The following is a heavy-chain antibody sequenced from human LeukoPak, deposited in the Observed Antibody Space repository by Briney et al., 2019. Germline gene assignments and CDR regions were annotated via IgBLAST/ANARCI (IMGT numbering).Heavy chain of an antibody. CDR1: GGSFSGYY. V-gene: IGHV4-34*01. D-gene: IGHD3-22*01. Sequence: SETLSLTCAVYGGSFSGYYWSWIRQPPGKGLEWIGEINHSGSTNYNPSLKSRVTISVDTSKNQFSLKLSSVTAADTAVYYCARDESDSPYFQHWGQGTLVTVSS. CDR2: INHSGST. CDR3: ARDESDSPYFQH. J-gene: IGHJ1*01.